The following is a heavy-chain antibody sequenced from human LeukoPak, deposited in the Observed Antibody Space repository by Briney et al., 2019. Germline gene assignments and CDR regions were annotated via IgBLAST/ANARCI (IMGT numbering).Heavy chain of an antibody. CDR3: ARPSSYTSGWPLDY. J-gene: IGHJ4*02. Sequence: GESLQISCKGSGDNFNRHWIGWVRQMSGKGLEWMGIIYLGDSDTRYSPSFQGQITISADKSISTAYLQWSSLKASDTAIYYCARPSSYTSGWPLDYWGQGTLVTVSS. CDR1: GDNFNRHW. D-gene: IGHD6-19*01. V-gene: IGHV5-51*01. CDR2: IYLGDSDT.